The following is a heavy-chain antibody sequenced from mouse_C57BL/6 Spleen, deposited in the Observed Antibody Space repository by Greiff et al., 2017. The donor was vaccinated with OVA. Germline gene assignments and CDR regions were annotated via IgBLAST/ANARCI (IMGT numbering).Heavy chain of an antibody. CDR2: IDPETGGT. J-gene: IGHJ4*01. CDR1: GYTFTDYE. D-gene: IGHD2-1*01. Sequence: VQGVESGAELVRPGASVTLSCKASGYTFTDYEMHWVKQTPVHGLEWIGAIDPETGGTAYNQKFKGKAILTADKSSSTAYMELRSLTSEDSAVYYCTRSGGNGGAMDYWGQGTSVTVSS. V-gene: IGHV1-15*01. CDR3: TRSGGNGGAMDY.